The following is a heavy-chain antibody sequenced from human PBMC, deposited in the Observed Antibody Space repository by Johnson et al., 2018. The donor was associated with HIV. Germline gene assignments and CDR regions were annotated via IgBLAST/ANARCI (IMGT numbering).Heavy chain of an antibody. Sequence: VQLVESGGGLVKPGGSLRLSCAASGFTFSNAWMSWVRQAPGKGLEWVGRIRSKTDGGTTEYAAPVKGRFTVSRDDSKNTLYLQMNSLTTEDTAVYYCTTAIVIDAFDIWGQGTMVTVSS. CDR3: TTAIVIDAFDI. D-gene: IGHD3-16*02. CDR1: GFTFSNAW. CDR2: IRSKTDGGTT. V-gene: IGHV3-15*01. J-gene: IGHJ3*02.